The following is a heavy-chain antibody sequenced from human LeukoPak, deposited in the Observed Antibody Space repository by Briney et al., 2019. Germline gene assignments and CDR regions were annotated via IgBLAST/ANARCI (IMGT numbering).Heavy chain of an antibody. CDR3: ARDNSVGETAWWSDP. V-gene: IGHV1-46*01. CDR2: INPSGSSA. Sequence: ASVKVSCKASGYSFTSYYMHWVRQAPGQGLEWMGFINPSGSSAAYAHTSTDYMELTSLTSDDTAVYYCARDNSVGETAWWSDPWGQGTLVTVSS. CDR1: GYSFTSYY. J-gene: IGHJ5*02. D-gene: IGHD1-26*01.